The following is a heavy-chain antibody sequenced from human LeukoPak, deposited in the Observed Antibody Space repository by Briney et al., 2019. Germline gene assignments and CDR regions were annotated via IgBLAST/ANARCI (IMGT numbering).Heavy chain of an antibody. Sequence: PSETLSLTCAVYGGSFSGYYWSWIRQPPGKGLEWIGEIKHSGSTNYNPSLKSRVTISVDTSKNQFSLKLSSVTAADTAVYYCARRSLRYFDWSPYYFDYWGQGTLVTVSS. CDR1: GGSFSGYY. V-gene: IGHV4-34*01. CDR3: ARRSLRYFDWSPYYFDY. CDR2: IKHSGST. D-gene: IGHD3-9*01. J-gene: IGHJ4*02.